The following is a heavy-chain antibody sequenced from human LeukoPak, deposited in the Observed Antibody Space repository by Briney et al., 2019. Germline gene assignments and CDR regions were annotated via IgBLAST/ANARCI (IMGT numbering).Heavy chain of an antibody. CDR1: GYTFTGYY. V-gene: IGHV1-46*01. Sequence: ASVKVSCKASGYTFTGYYIHWVRQAPGQGLEWIGMINPSGGVTTFAQKFQGRVTMTRDTSTSTVYMELSSLRSEDTAVYYCARENNWNDVAYFDYWGQGTLVTVSS. D-gene: IGHD1-20*01. J-gene: IGHJ4*02. CDR2: INPSGGVT. CDR3: ARENNWNDVAYFDY.